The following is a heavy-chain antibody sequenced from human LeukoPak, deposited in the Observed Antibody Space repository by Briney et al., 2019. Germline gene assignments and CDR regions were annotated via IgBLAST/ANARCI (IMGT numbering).Heavy chain of an antibody. J-gene: IGHJ2*01. CDR3: AKARYADSGWYFAL. CDR1: GFTFINHA. V-gene: IGHV3-23*01. CDR2: ICGSGRCP. Sequence: GGSLRLSCAASGFTFINHALTWVRQAPGKGLAWVSAICGSGRCPWYADSVRGRFIISRDNSKNTVFLEMNSLRPDDTAIYYCAKARYADSGWYFALWGRGTLVTVSS. D-gene: IGHD4-17*01.